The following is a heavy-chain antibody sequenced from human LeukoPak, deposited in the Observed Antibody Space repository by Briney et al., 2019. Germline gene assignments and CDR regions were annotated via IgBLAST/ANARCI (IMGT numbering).Heavy chain of an antibody. D-gene: IGHD2-2*01. CDR2: INPNSGGT. V-gene: IGHV1-2*02. CDR3: ARALTPEINIVVVPAAMGL. CDR1: GYTFTGYY. Sequence: VASVKVSCKASGYTFTGYYMHWVRQAPGQGLEWMGWINPNSGGTNYAQKFQGRVTMTRDTSISTAYMELSRLRSDDTAVYYCARALTPEINIVVVPAAMGLWGQGTLVTVSS. J-gene: IGHJ4*02.